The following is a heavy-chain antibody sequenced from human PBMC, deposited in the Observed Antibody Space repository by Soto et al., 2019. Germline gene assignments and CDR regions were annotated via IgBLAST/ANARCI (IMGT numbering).Heavy chain of an antibody. CDR1: GGSISSSSYY. D-gene: IGHD2-15*01. CDR3: ARLAGVVAASHWYFDL. CDR2: IYYSGST. J-gene: IGHJ2*01. V-gene: IGHV4-39*01. Sequence: KPSETLSLTCTVSGGSISSSSYYWGWIRQPPXKGLEWIGSIYYSGSTYYNPSLKSRVTISVDTSKNQFSLKLSSVTAADTAVYYCARLAGVVAASHWYFDLWGRGTLVTVSS.